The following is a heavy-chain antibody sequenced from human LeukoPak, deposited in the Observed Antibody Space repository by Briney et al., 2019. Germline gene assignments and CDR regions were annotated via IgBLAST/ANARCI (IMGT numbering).Heavy chain of an antibody. V-gene: IGHV4-39*07. J-gene: IGHJ5*02. Sequence: PSETLSLTCTVSGGSISSGSYYWSWIRQPAGKGLEWIGSIYYSGSTYYNPSLKSRVTISVDTSKNQFSLNLNSVTAADTAVYYCARTHNGWFDPWGQGTLVTVSS. CDR2: IYYSGST. CDR3: ARTHNGWFDP. CDR1: GGSISSGSYY. D-gene: IGHD1-1*01.